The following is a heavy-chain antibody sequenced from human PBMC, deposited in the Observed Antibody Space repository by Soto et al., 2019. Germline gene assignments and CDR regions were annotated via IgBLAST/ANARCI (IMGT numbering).Heavy chain of an antibody. CDR1: GYSFTSYW. CDR3: ARHLHCSGGSCYGSNWFDP. Sequence: GESLKISCKGSGYSFTSYWISWVRQMPGKGLEWMGRIDPSDSYTNYSPSFQGHVTISADKSISTAYLQWSSLKASDTAMYYCARHLHCSGGSCYGSNWFDPWGQGTLVTVSS. V-gene: IGHV5-10-1*01. CDR2: IDPSDSYT. D-gene: IGHD2-15*01. J-gene: IGHJ5*02.